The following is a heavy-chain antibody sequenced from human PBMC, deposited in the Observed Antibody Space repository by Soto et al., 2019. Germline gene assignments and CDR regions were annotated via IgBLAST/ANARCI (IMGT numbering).Heavy chain of an antibody. J-gene: IGHJ3*02. V-gene: IGHV3-30-3*01. CDR2: ISYDGSNK. Sequence: PGGSLRLSCAASGFTFSSYAMHWVRQAPGKGLEWVAVISYDGSNKYYADSVKGRFTISRDNSKNTLYLQMNSLRAEDTAVYYCARTYYYDSSGYYGDDAFDIWGQGTMVTVSS. CDR3: ARTYYYDSSGYYGDDAFDI. CDR1: GFTFSSYA. D-gene: IGHD3-22*01.